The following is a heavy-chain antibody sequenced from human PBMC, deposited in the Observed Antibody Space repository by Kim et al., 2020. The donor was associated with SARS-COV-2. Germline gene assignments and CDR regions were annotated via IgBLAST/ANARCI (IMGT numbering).Heavy chain of an antibody. CDR3: AKESGSGSYYAWTYYYYGMDV. J-gene: IGHJ6*02. D-gene: IGHD3-10*01. Sequence: GGSLRLSCAASGFTFSSYGMHWVRQAPGKGLEWVAVISYDGRNKYYADSVKGRFTISRDNSKNTLYLQMNSLRAEDTAVYYCAKESGSGSYYAWTYYYYGMDVWSQGTTVTVSS. CDR1: GFTFSSYG. V-gene: IGHV3-30*18. CDR2: ISYDGRNK.